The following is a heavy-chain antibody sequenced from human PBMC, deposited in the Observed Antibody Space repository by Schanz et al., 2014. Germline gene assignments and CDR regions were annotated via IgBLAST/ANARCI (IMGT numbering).Heavy chain of an antibody. D-gene: IGHD2-2*01. CDR2: IIPILDVG. CDR1: GGTFSSYT. CDR3: ARGTMPGTVDI. V-gene: IGHV1-69*02. J-gene: IGHJ3*02. Sequence: QLQLVQSGAEVKKPGSSVKVSCKLSGGTFSSYTISWMRQAPGQGLEWMGKIIPILDVGNYAQQFQGRVTFTADKSTSTAYMELSSLRYEDTALYYCARGTMPGTVDIWGQGTMVTVSS.